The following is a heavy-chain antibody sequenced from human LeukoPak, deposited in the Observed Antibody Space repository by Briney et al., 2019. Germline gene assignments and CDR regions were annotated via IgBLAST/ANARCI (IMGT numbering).Heavy chain of an antibody. V-gene: IGHV3-48*01. CDR1: GFTFSSYS. D-gene: IGHD6-6*01. Sequence: LAGGSLRLSCAASGFTFSSYSMNWVRQAPGKGLEWVSYISSSSSTIYYADSVKGRFTISRDNAKNSLYLQMNSLRAEDTAVYYCARVKSIAARPTNWFDPWGQGTLVTVSS. CDR2: ISSSSSTI. J-gene: IGHJ5*02. CDR3: ARVKSIAARPTNWFDP.